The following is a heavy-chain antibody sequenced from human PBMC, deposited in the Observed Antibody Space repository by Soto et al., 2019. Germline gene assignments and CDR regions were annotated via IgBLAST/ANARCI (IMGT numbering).Heavy chain of an antibody. Sequence: EVQLVESGGGLVQPGGSLRLSCAASGFTFSSYWMHWVRQAPGKGLMWVSRINSDGSSTSYADSVKGRFTISRDNAKKTLYLQMNSLRAEDTAVYYWARDPRTIVRGVIPGRHWFDPWGQGTLVTVSS. CDR3: ARDPRTIVRGVIPGRHWFDP. CDR2: INSDGSST. D-gene: IGHD3-10*01. J-gene: IGHJ5*02. V-gene: IGHV3-74*01. CDR1: GFTFSSYW.